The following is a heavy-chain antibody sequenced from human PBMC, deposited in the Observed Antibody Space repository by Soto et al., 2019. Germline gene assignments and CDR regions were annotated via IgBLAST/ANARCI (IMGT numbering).Heavy chain of an antibody. V-gene: IGHV4-34*01. CDR3: ARGTGATTGCDY. D-gene: IGHD1-26*01. Sequence: AATLSLTCAVYGGSFSGYYWSWIRQPPGKGLEWIGEINHSGSTNYNPSLKSRVTISVDTSKNQFSLKLSSVTAADTAVYYCARGTGATTGCDYWGQGTLVTVSS. CDR1: GGSFSGYY. CDR2: INHSGST. J-gene: IGHJ4*02.